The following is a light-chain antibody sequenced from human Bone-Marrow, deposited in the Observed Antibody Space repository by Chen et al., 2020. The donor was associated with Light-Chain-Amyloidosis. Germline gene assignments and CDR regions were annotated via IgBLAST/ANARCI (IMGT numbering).Light chain of an antibody. CDR2: AVS. CDR3: SSFTSSSSYV. Sequence: QSALTQPASLSGSPGQSITLSSTGTSGDFGTYNYVSWYQQHPGKAPKVMIYAVSNRPSGVSNRFSGSKSGNTASLTISGLQAEDEADYYCSSFTSSSSYVFGPGTKVTVL. V-gene: IGLV2-14*01. J-gene: IGLJ1*01. CDR1: SGDFGTYNY.